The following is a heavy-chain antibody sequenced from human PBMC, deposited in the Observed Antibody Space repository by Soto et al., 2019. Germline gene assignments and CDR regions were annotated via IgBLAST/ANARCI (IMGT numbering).Heavy chain of an antibody. V-gene: IGHV3-33*01. D-gene: IGHD2-15*01. CDR3: ARQLLRYNWFDP. CDR1: GFTFSSYG. Sequence: GGSLRLSCAASGFTFSSYGMHWVRQAPGKGLEWVAVIWYDGSNKYYADSVKGRFTISRDNSKNTLYLQMNSLRAEDTAVYYCARQLLRYNWFDPWGQGTLVTVSS. CDR2: IWYDGSNK. J-gene: IGHJ5*02.